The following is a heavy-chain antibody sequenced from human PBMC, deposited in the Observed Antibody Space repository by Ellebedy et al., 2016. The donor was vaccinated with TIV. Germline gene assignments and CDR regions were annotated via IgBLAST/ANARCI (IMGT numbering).Heavy chain of an antibody. D-gene: IGHD1-1*01. J-gene: IGHJ4*02. CDR3: AKSSTEGLDY. V-gene: IGHV3-30*18. CDR1: GFTFRNYG. Sequence: PGGSLRLSCAASGFTFRNYGFHWVSQAPGKGLEWVAVISDDGVRNYYADTVRGRFTISSDNSKNMVFLHVSSLRAEDTAVYFCAKSSTEGLDYWGQGTLLTVSS. CDR2: ISDDGVRN.